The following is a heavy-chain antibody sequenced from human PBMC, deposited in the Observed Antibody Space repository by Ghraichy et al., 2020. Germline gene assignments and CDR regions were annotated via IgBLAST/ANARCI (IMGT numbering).Heavy chain of an antibody. CDR3: ASTSRRWDYYYGMDV. CDR1: GGSFSGYY. J-gene: IGHJ6*02. V-gene: IGHV4-34*01. D-gene: IGHD5-24*01. CDR2: INHSGST. Sequence: SETLSLTCAVYGGSFSGYYWSWIRQPPGKGLEWIGEINHSGSTNYNPSLKSRVTISVDTSKNQFSLKLSSVTAADTAVYYCASTSRRWDYYYGMDVWGQGTTVTVSS.